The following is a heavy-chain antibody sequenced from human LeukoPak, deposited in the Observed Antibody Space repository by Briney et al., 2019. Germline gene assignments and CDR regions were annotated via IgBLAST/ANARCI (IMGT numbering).Heavy chain of an antibody. V-gene: IGHV3-21*01. CDR1: GVTLSTFD. Sequence: GGSLRLSCAASGVTLSTFDMSWVRQAPGKGLEWVSSISTSRRDINYVDSVKGRVTISRDDSKNPLYLQMNSLRVEDTAVYYCARADCSGSTCYSRRSWSDRRGQRTLVSAS. CDR2: ISTSRRDI. J-gene: IGHJ5*02. CDR3: ARADCSGSTCYSRRSWSDR. D-gene: IGHD2-2*01.